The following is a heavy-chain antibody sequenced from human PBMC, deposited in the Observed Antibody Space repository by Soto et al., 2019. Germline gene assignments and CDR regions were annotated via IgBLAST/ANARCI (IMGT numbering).Heavy chain of an antibody. V-gene: IGHV1-46*03. CDR1: GYTFTSYY. Sequence: QVQLVQSGAEVKKPGASVRVSCKASGYTFTSYYIHWVRQAPGQGLEWMAIVNPTGGSTNFAQKFQGRVTVTFDTSTSTVFMELNSLRYEGTAVYYYARHLAAGDSWGQGTLVTVSS. CDR2: VNPTGGST. J-gene: IGHJ4*02. D-gene: IGHD6-25*01. CDR3: ARHLAAGDS.